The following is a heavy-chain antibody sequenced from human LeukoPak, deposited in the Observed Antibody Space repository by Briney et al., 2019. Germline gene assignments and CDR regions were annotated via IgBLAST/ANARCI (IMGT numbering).Heavy chain of an antibody. J-gene: IGHJ4*02. CDR2: ICSGGST. V-gene: IGHV3-53*01. CDR1: GFTVSSNY. CDR3: ARGPTFSGPGSFDY. D-gene: IGHD6-19*01. Sequence: GGSLRLSCAASGFTVSSNYMSWVRQAPGKGLEWVSVICSGGSTYYADSVEGRFTISTDNSKNTLYLQMNSLRAEDTAVYYCARGPTFSGPGSFDYWGQGTLVTVSS.